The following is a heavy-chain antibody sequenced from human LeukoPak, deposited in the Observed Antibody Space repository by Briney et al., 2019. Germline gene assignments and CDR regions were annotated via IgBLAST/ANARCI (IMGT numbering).Heavy chain of an antibody. CDR2: FLYSGST. D-gene: IGHD5-24*01. CDR1: GGSVSGSSYY. Sequence: SETLSLTCTVSGGSVSGSSYYWGWIRQPPGKGLEWIGSFLYSGSTYYNPSLQSRLTISGDTSKDQFSLNLSSVTAADTAVYYCAKAVEMATLSGFDSWGQGTLVTVSS. CDR3: AKAVEMATLSGFDS. J-gene: IGHJ4*02. V-gene: IGHV4-39*01.